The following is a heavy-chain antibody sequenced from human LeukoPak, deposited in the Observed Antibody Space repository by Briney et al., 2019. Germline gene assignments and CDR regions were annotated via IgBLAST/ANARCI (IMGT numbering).Heavy chain of an antibody. J-gene: IGHJ5*02. V-gene: IGHV3-7*01. CDR1: GFTFNRYW. CDR3: ARDGGTDWYDP. D-gene: IGHD3-16*01. CDR2: IKQDGSVR. Sequence: PGGSLRLSCVASGFTFNRYWMTWVRQAPGKGLEWVANIKQDGSVRAYVDSVKGRFTISRDNAENSLFLQMNSLRVEDTAFYYCARDGGTDWYDPWGQGTLVTVSS.